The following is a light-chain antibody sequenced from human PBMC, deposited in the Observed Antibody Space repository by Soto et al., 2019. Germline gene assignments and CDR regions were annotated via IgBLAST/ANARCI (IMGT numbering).Light chain of an antibody. CDR3: QQYDRFPYT. CDR2: KES. CDR1: QSISNW. J-gene: IGKJ2*01. Sequence: DIQMTQSPSTLSASVGDTVTITCRASQSISNWLAWYQQKPGQAPKLLIHKESTLESGVPSRFSGSGSGTEFTLTISSLQPDDFATFYCQQYDRFPYTFGQGTKLEIK. V-gene: IGKV1-5*03.